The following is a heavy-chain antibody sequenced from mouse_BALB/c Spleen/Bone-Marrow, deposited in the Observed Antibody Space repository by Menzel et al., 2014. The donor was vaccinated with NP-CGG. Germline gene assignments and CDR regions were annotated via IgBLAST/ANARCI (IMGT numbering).Heavy chain of an antibody. V-gene: IGHV1-87*01. CDR1: GYTFTTYW. CDR3: VRWGITTVMGY. CDR2: IYPGDGDA. J-gene: IGHJ4*01. Sequence: VKLQESGAELARPGALVKLSCKASGYTFTTYWMQWVKQRPGQGLECIGAIYPGDGDARYTQKFKGKASLTADKSSSTACMQLSSLASEDSAVYYCVRWGITTVMGYWGQGTSVTVPS. D-gene: IGHD2-4*01.